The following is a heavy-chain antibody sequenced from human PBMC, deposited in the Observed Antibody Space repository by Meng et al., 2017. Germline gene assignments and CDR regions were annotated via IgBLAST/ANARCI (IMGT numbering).Heavy chain of an antibody. CDR2: ISSSSSYI. Sequence: GGSLRLSCAASGFTFSSYSMNWVRQAPGKGLEWVSSISSSSSYIYYADSVKGRFTISRDNAKNSLYLQMNSLRAEDTAVYYCARVDILTGYYNYYYYGMDVWGQGTTVTVS. D-gene: IGHD3-9*01. CDR3: ARVDILTGYYNYYYYGMDV. V-gene: IGHV3-21*01. CDR1: GFTFSSYS. J-gene: IGHJ6*02.